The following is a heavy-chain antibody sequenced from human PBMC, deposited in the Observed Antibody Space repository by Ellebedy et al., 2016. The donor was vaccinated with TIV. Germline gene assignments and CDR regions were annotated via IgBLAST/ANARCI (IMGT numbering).Heavy chain of an antibody. J-gene: IGHJ4*02. CDR3: ARDCSSTSCYVQSDDY. V-gene: IGHV4-34*01. Sequence: MPSETLSLTCAVYGGSFSGYYWSWIRQPPGKGLEWIGEINHSGSTNYNPSLKSRVTISVDTSKNQFSLKLSSVTAADTAVYYCARDCSSTSCYVQSDDYWGQGTLVTVSS. CDR2: INHSGST. CDR1: GGSFSGYY. D-gene: IGHD2-2*01.